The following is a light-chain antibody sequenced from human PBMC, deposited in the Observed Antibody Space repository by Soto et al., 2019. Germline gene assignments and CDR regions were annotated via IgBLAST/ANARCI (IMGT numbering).Light chain of an antibody. Sequence: DLQMTQSPSSLSASVGDRVTITCQARQDVNNSLNWYQQKPRKAPNLLIYDVSNLGTEVPSRFSGSGSGTDFTFTISRLQHEDIGTYYCQQYHKVPVTFGQGTRLEIK. CDR3: QQYHKVPVT. J-gene: IGKJ5*01. CDR2: DVS. V-gene: IGKV1-33*01. CDR1: QDVNNS.